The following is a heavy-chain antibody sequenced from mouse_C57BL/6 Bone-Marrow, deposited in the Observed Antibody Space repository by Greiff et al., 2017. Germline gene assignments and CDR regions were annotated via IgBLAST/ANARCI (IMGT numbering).Heavy chain of an antibody. D-gene: IGHD1-1*01. V-gene: IGHV1-81*01. CDR1: GYTFTSYG. J-gene: IGHJ3*01. CDR3: ASYYGSSYPAWFAY. CDR2: IYPRSGNT. Sequence: VQLQQSGAELARPGASVKLSCKASGYTFTSYGISWVKQRTGQGLAWIGEIYPRSGNTYYNEKFKGKATLTADKSSSTAYMELRSLTSEDSAVYFCASYYGSSYPAWFAYWGQGTLVTVS.